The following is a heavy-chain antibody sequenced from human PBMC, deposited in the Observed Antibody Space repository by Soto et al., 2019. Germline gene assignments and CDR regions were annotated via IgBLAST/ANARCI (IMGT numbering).Heavy chain of an antibody. D-gene: IGHD1-26*01. CDR2: IFPIFGTA. CDR3: ARGPERELRFDY. J-gene: IGHJ4*02. Sequence: QVQLVQSGAEVKKPGSSVKVSCKASGGTFSSYAISWVRQAPGQGLEWMGGIFPIFGTANYAQKFQGRVTTTADESTSTAYMELCSLRSEDTAVYSCARGPERELRFDYWGQGTLVTVSS. V-gene: IGHV1-69*12. CDR1: GGTFSSYA.